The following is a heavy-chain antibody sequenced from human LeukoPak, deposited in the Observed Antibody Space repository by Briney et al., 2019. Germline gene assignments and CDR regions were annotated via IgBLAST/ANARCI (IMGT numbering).Heavy chain of an antibody. J-gene: IGHJ4*02. D-gene: IGHD3-22*01. Sequence: GGSLRLSCAASGLTFRNFAMSWVRQAPGQGLEWVSGMSGNGGTTYYADSVKGRFTISRDNSKNTLYLQMNNLRVEDTAVYYCARRDYYDSSGYSPLFDYWGQGTLVTVSS. CDR1: GLTFRNFA. CDR2: MSGNGGTT. V-gene: IGHV3-23*01. CDR3: ARRDYYDSSGYSPLFDY.